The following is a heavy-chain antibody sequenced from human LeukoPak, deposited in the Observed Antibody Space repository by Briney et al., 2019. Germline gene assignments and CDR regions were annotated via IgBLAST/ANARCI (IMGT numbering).Heavy chain of an antibody. CDR2: ISYSGST. Sequence: PSETLSLTCAVYGGSFSGYYWSWIRQPPGKGLEWIGNISYSGSTYYSPSLKSRVTISLDTSRNQFSLKLTSVTAADTAVYYCAKSNGYGLVDIWGQGTMVTVSS. J-gene: IGHJ3*02. D-gene: IGHD3-10*01. CDR3: AKSNGYGLVDI. V-gene: IGHV4-34*01. CDR1: GGSFSGYY.